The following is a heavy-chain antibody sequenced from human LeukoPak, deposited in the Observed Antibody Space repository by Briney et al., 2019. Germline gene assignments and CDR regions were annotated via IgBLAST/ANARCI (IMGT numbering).Heavy chain of an antibody. CDR1: GFTFSDYY. CDR3: AKWGDYDVLTGYYVSDY. Sequence: GGSLRLSCAASGFTFSDYYMSWIRQAPGKGLEWVSAITGGGSGIYYADSMKSRFTISRDNSKNTLYLQINSLRAEDTAVYYCAKWGDYDVLTGYYVSDYWGQGTLVTVSS. D-gene: IGHD3-9*01. V-gene: IGHV3-23*01. J-gene: IGHJ4*02. CDR2: ITGGGSGI.